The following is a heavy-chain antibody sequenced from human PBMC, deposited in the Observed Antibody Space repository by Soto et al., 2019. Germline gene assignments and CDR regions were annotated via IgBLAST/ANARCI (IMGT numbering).Heavy chain of an antibody. CDR2: IYPGDSDT. V-gene: IGHV5-51*01. D-gene: IGHD2-8*01. J-gene: IGHJ3*01. CDR3: ARRYCTNGAYYGDDAFDA. Sequence: PGESLKISCKGSGYSFTTYWIAWVRQMPGKGLDWMGIIYPGDSDTKYSPSFQGQVTISTDKSIGTAYLQWSSLKASDTAMYYCARRYCTNGAYYGDDAFDAWGQGTMVTVSS. CDR1: GYSFTTYW.